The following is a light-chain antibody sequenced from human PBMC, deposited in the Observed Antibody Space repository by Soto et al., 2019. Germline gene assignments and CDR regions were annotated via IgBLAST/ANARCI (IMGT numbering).Light chain of an antibody. CDR1: SSEVGGYNY. CDR3: SSYISSSTLYV. CDR2: DVS. V-gene: IGLV2-14*01. Sequence: QSVLTQPASVSGSPGQSITISCTGTSSEVGGYNYVSWYQQHPGKAPKLMIYDVSNRPSGVSNRFSGSKSGNTASLTISGLQAEDEADYYCSSYISSSTLYVFGTGTKVNVL. J-gene: IGLJ1*01.